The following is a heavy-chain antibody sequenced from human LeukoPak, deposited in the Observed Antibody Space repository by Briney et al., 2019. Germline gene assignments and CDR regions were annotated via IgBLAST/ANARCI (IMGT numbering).Heavy chain of an antibody. D-gene: IGHD5/OR15-5a*01. Sequence: GGSLRLSCAASGFTFSSYAMHWVRQAPGKGLEYVSAISSNGGSTYYANSVKGRFTISRDNSQNTLYLQMSSLRTEDAAVYYCAREGASGVYDLDYWGQGTLVTVSS. CDR3: AREGASGVYDLDY. J-gene: IGHJ4*02. CDR1: GFTFSSYA. V-gene: IGHV3-64*01. CDR2: ISSNGGST.